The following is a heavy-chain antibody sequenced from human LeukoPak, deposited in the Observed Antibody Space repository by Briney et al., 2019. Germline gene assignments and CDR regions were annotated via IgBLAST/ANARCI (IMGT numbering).Heavy chain of an antibody. CDR3: AKEGIGYSGPFFDY. Sequence: GGSLRLSCAASGFTFSSYGMHWVRQAPGKGLEWVAVISYDGSNKYYADSVKGRFTISRDNSKNTLYLQMNSLRAEDTAVYYCAKEGIGYSGPFFDYWGQGTLVTVSS. CDR1: GFTFSSYG. V-gene: IGHV3-30*18. CDR2: ISYDGSNK. D-gene: IGHD1-26*01. J-gene: IGHJ4*02.